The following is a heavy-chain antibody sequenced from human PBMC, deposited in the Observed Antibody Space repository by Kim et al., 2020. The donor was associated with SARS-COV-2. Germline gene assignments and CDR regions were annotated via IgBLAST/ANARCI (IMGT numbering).Heavy chain of an antibody. Sequence: GGSLRLSCAASGFTFSSYAMHWVRQAPGKGLEWVAVISYDGSNKYYADSVKGRFTISRDNSKNTLYLQMNSLRAEDTAVYYCARGLWFGDFSYYGMDVWGQGTTVTVSS. D-gene: IGHD3-10*01. J-gene: IGHJ6*02. CDR2: ISYDGSNK. V-gene: IGHV3-30*04. CDR3: ARGLWFGDFSYYGMDV. CDR1: GFTFSSYA.